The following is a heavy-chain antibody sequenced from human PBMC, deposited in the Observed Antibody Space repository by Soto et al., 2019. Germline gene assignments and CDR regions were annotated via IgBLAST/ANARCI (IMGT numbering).Heavy chain of an antibody. CDR3: ARSIAVVTALDY. Sequence: ASLKVSCKASGYTFTSYAMHWVRQAPGQRLEWMGWINAGNGNTKYSQKFQGRVTITRDTSASTAYMELSSLRSEDTAVYYCARSIAVVTALDYWGQGTLDTVSS. V-gene: IGHV1-3*01. J-gene: IGHJ4*02. CDR1: GYTFTSYA. CDR2: INAGNGNT. D-gene: IGHD2-21*02.